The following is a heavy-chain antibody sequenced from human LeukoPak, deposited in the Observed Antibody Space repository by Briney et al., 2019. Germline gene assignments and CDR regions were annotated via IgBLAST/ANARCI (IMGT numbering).Heavy chain of an antibody. CDR3: ARGVNSGYDPNWFDP. CDR2: IYYSGNT. CDR1: GDSISSSSYY. D-gene: IGHD5-12*01. V-gene: IGHV4-39*07. J-gene: IGHJ5*02. Sequence: SETLSLTCTASGDSISSSSYYWGWIRQPPGKGLEWIGTIYYSGNTYYSPSLKSRVTVSVDTSKNQFSLKLTSVTAADTAVYYCARGVNSGYDPNWFDPWGQGTLVTVSS.